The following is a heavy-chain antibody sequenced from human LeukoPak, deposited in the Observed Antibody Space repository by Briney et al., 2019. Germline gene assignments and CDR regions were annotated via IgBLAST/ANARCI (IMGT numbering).Heavy chain of an antibody. CDR3: ARAIGVRGVISLSYYYYYMDV. J-gene: IGHJ6*03. Sequence: SETLSLTCTVSGGSISSYYWSWIRQPPGKGLEWIGYIYYSGSTNYNPSLKSRVTISVDTSKNQFSLKLSSVTAADTAVYYCARAIGVRGVISLSYYYYYMDVWGKGTTVTVSS. CDR1: GGSISSYY. D-gene: IGHD3-10*01. V-gene: IGHV4-59*12. CDR2: IYYSGST.